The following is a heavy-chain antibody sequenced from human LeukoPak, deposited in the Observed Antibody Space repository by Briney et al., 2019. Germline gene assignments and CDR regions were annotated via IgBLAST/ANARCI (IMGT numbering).Heavy chain of an antibody. Sequence: SETLSLTCTVSGYSISSFYWSWIRQPAGKGLEWIGRIYTTGSTNYNPSLKSRVTMSVDTSKNHFSLKLTSVTAADTAVYYCARGIAAAAKQGGFDFWGQGTLVTVSS. J-gene: IGHJ4*02. V-gene: IGHV4-4*07. CDR2: IYTTGST. D-gene: IGHD6-13*01. CDR1: GYSISSFY. CDR3: ARGIAAAAKQGGFDF.